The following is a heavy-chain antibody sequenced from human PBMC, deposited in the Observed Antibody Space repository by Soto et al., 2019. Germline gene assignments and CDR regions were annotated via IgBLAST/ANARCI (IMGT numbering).Heavy chain of an antibody. V-gene: IGHV4-34*01. CDR1: GVSFSGYY. D-gene: IGHD6-13*01. CDR2: INHSGRT. Sequence: SETLSLTCAVYGVSFSGYYWSWIRQPPGKGLEWIAEINHSGRTNYNPSLNRRITISVDTTKNLFSLKLSSVTAADTAVYYCARVAAGTGGSWGQGTLVTVSS. CDR3: ARVAAGTGGS. J-gene: IGHJ5*02.